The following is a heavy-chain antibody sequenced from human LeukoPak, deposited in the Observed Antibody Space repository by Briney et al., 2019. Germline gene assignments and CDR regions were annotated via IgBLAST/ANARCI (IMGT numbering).Heavy chain of an antibody. V-gene: IGHV4-4*07. CDR3: ARFYGSGSNNWFDP. CDR1: GDSLSSSY. CDR2: IYTSGYT. Sequence: SETLSLTCTVSGDSLSSSYWSWVRQPAGKGLEWIGRIYTSGYTNYNPSLRSRVTLSVETSKNQFSLKLTSVTDADAAVYYCARFYGSGSNNWFDPWGQGTLVTVSS. J-gene: IGHJ5*02. D-gene: IGHD3-10*01.